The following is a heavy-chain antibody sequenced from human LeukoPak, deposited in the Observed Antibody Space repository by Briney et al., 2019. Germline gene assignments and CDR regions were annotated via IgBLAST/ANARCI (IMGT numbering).Heavy chain of an antibody. J-gene: IGHJ1*01. Sequence: GGSLRLSCAASGFTFSSYSMNWVRQAPGKGLEWVSYISSSSSTIYYADSVKGRFTISRDNAKNSLYLQMNSLRTEDTAVYYCARDILTGSQSRFQHWGQGTLVTVSS. CDR2: ISSSSSTI. CDR1: GFTFSSYS. CDR3: ARDILTGSQSRFQH. V-gene: IGHV3-48*04. D-gene: IGHD3-9*01.